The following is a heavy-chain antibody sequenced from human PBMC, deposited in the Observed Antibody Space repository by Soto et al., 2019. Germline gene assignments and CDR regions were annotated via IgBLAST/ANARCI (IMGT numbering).Heavy chain of an antibody. D-gene: IGHD6-13*01. V-gene: IGHV5-51*01. CDR2: IYPGDSDT. J-gene: IGHJ6*02. CDR1: GYSFTSYW. Sequence: EVQLVQSGAEVKKPGESLKISCKGSGYSFTSYWIGWVRQMPGKGLEWMGIIYPGDSDTRYSPSFQGQVTTSADKSISTAYLQWSSLKDSDTAMYYCARTSAAGKYYSGMDVWGQGTTVTVSS. CDR3: ARTSAAGKYYSGMDV.